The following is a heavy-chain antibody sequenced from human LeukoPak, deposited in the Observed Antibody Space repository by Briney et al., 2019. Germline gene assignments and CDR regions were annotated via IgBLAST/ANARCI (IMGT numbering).Heavy chain of an antibody. CDR3: ARAGGTYDSSGEFDY. CDR1: GGTFSSYA. V-gene: IGHV1-69*13. CDR2: IIPIFGTA. J-gene: IGHJ4*02. Sequence: SVTVSCKASGGTFSSYAISWVRQAPGQGLEWMGGIIPIFGTANYAQKFQGRVTITADESTSTAYMELSSLRSEDTAVYYCARAGGTYDSSGEFDYWGQGTLVTVSS. D-gene: IGHD3-22*01.